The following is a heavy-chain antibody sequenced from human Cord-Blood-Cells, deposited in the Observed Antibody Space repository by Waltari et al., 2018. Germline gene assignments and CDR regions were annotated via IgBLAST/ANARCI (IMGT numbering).Heavy chain of an antibody. CDR3: ARVSYSSSWLPYYFDY. D-gene: IGHD6-13*01. J-gene: IGHJ4*02. CDR2: IYSGGST. V-gene: IGHV3-53*02. CDR1: GFTVSSNY. Sequence: EVELVETGGCLIQPVGSMRLSCADSGFTVSSNYMSWVRLSPGMGVEWVSVIYSGGSTYYDDSVKGRFTISRDNSKDPLYLKMNSLRAEDTALYYCARVSYSSSWLPYYFDYWGQGTLVTVSS.